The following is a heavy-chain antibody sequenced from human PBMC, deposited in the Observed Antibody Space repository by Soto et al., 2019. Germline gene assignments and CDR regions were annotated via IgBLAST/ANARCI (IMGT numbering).Heavy chain of an antibody. V-gene: IGHV3-9*01. CDR3: AKDISGLGEYGRYAYGMDV. Sequence: GGSLRLSCAASGFTFDDYAMHWVRQAPGKGLEWVSGISWNSGSIGYADSVKGRFTISRDNAKNSLYLQMNSLRAEDTALYYCAKDISGLGEYGRYAYGMDVWGQGTTVTVSS. CDR2: ISWNSGSI. CDR1: GFTFDDYA. J-gene: IGHJ6*02. D-gene: IGHD3-16*01.